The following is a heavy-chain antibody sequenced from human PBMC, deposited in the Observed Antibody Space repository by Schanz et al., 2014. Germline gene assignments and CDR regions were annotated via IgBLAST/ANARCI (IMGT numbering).Heavy chain of an antibody. V-gene: IGHV1-69*09. CDR2: IIPILGIA. D-gene: IGHD6-13*01. CDR1: GGTFSSFG. J-gene: IGHJ4*03. CDR3: ASSGAGYSSSWDFDY. Sequence: QVQLVQSGAEVKKPGSSVKVSCKASGGTFSSFGINWVRQAPGQGLEWMGRIIPILGIANYAQKFQGRVTITADESTFTAYMDVSSLRSEDTAVYYCASSGAGYSSSWDFDYWGQGTTVIVSS.